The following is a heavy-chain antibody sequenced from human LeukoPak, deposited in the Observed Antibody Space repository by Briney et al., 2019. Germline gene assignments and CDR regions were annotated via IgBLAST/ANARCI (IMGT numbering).Heavy chain of an antibody. J-gene: IGHJ6*03. CDR1: GGSISSYY. V-gene: IGHV4-59*01. CDR2: IYYSGST. D-gene: IGHD3-10*01. CDR3: ARLGMVRGVILGDYPMDV. Sequence: SGTLSLTCTVSGGSISSYYWSWMRQPPGKGLEWVGSIYYSGSTNYNPCLKSRVTISVDTSKNQFSLKLSYVTAADTAVYYCARLGMVRGVILGDYPMDVWGKGTTVTVSS.